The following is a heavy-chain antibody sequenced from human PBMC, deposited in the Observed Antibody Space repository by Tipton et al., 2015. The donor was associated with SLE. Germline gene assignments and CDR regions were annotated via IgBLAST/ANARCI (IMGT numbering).Heavy chain of an antibody. CDR2: IYTSGSVT. CDR3: ARVGAASPRGFDY. CDR1: GASISSGSYY. D-gene: IGHD6-25*01. Sequence: GLVKPSQTLSLTCIVSGASISSGSYYWSWIRQPAGKGLEWIGHIYTSGSVTNYNPSLKSRVTISVDTSKNQFSLNLNSVTAADTALYYCARVGAASPRGFDYWGQGTPVTVSS. J-gene: IGHJ4*02. V-gene: IGHV4-61*02.